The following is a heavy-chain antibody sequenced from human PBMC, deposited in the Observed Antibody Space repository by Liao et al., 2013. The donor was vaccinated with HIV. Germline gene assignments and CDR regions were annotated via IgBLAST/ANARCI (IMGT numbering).Heavy chain of an antibody. J-gene: IGHJ4*02. Sequence: QVQLQQWGAGLLKPSETLSLTCAVYGGSFNGYYWNWIRQTPREGAWSGLEKYTHYGGANYNPSLKTRVSMSVDTSKNQFSLTVSPVTAADTAMYYCASRTYSDSSGHYYFYFDSWGQGTQVTVSS. CDR3: ASRTYSDSSGHYYFYFDS. V-gene: IGHV4-34*01. D-gene: IGHD3-22*01. CDR2: YTHYGGA. CDR1: GGSFNGYY.